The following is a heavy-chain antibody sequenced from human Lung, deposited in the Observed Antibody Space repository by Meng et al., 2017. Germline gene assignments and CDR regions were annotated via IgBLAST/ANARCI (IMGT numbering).Heavy chain of an antibody. J-gene: IGHJ4*02. CDR3: GRDQGRELINH. Sequence: QVQLQESGPGLVKPSGTLSPTCTVSGDSITSDIWWSWVRQPPGKGLEWIGEVYHRGDTNYNPSLKSRVVISVDKSKNQFSLNLSSVTAADTAVYYCGRDQGRELINHWGQGTLVTVSS. CDR1: GDSITSDIW. V-gene: IGHV4-4*02. CDR2: VYHRGDT. D-gene: IGHD1-7*01.